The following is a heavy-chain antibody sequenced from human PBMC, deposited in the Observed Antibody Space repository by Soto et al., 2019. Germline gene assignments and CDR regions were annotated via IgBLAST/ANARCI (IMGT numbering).Heavy chain of an antibody. CDR3: ARDQDAFDI. Sequence: GGSLRLSCAASGFIFSYYSMIWVRQAPGKGLEWVSCISSSSSHIYYADSVQGRFTISRDNAKNSLYLQMNSLRAEDTALYYCARDQDAFDIWGRGTEVTVSS. V-gene: IGHV3-21*01. J-gene: IGHJ3*02. CDR1: GFIFSYYS. CDR2: ISSSSSHI.